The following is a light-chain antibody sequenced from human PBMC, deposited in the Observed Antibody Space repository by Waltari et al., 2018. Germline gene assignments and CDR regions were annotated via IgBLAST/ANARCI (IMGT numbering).Light chain of an antibody. J-gene: IGKJ2*01. V-gene: IGKV4-1*01. CDR1: QTVLYSSNNKNY. Sequence: DIVMAQSPNSLAVSLVERATINCKSSQTVLYSSNNKNYLACYQQKPGQPPKLLIYWASTRESGVPDRFSGSGSGTDFTLTISSLQAEDVAVYYCQQFYSAPYTFGQGTKLEIK. CDR2: WAS. CDR3: QQFYSAPYT.